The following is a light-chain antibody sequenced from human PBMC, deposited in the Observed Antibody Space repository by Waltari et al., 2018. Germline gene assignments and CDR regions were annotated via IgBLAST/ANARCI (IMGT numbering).Light chain of an antibody. Sequence: QSALTQPASVSGSPGQSITISCTGSTSAVGGYNLVSWYRQFPNKAPQLIIYEGTRRPSGVSSRFSASKSGNTASLTISGLQAEDEALHFCSSYARSDNSVLFGGGTQLSVL. CDR3: SSYARSDNSVL. CDR1: TSAVGGYNL. CDR2: EGT. J-gene: IGLJ2*01. V-gene: IGLV2-23*01.